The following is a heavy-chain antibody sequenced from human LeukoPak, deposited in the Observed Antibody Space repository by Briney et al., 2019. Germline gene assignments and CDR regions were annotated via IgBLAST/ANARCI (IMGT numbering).Heavy chain of an antibody. CDR2: INFNGGTT. V-gene: IGHV3-74*01. Sequence: GGSLRLSCAASGFTFSNYWMHWVRQAPGKGLVWVSRINFNGGTTSYADSVKGRFTISRDNAKNTLYLQMDSLRAEDTAVYYCAKDLTGVVINYFDYWGQGTLVTVSS. J-gene: IGHJ4*02. CDR1: GFTFSNYW. D-gene: IGHD3-3*01. CDR3: AKDLTGVVINYFDY.